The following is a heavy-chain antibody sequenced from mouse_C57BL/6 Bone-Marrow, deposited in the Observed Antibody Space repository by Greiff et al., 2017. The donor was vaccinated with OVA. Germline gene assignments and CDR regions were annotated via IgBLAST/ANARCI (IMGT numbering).Heavy chain of an antibody. V-gene: IGHV1-72*01. CDR1: GYTFTSYW. CDR2: IDPNSGGT. Sequence: VQLKQPGAELVKPGASVKLSCKASGYTFTSYWMHWVKQRPGRGLEWIGRIDPNSGGTKYNEKFKSKATLTVDKPSSTAYMHLSSLTSEDSAVYYCARRDYYDYAWFAYWGQGTMVTVSA. CDR3: ARRDYYDYAWFAY. D-gene: IGHD2-4*01. J-gene: IGHJ3*01.